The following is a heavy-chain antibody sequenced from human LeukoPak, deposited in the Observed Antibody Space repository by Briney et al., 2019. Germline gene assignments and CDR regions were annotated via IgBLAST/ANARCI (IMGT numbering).Heavy chain of an antibody. J-gene: IGHJ4*02. Sequence: GGSLRLSCSVSEFTFSTYAMNWVRQAPGKGLEWVSMINDDGSYTNYGDSVKGRFTVSRDNSKNTLYLQMDSLRGEDTAVYFCAKSPRSSPPYYFDFWGQGTLSPSPQ. D-gene: IGHD3-10*01. CDR1: EFTFSTYA. V-gene: IGHV3-23*01. CDR3: AKSPRSSPPYYFDF. CDR2: INDDGSYT.